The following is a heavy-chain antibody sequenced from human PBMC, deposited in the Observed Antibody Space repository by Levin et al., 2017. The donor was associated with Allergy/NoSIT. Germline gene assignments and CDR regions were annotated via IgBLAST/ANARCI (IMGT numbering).Heavy chain of an antibody. J-gene: IGHJ3*02. CDR1: GFTFSSYT. CDR3: GKGLPSGSPYRAFEM. Sequence: PGGSLRLSCAASGFTFSSYTMTWVRQAPGKGLEWVSTMRYSGDTTYYADSVTGRFTISTDTSKDTLFLQMNSLRGEDPSFSYCGKGLPSGSPYRAFEMWGPGTMVTV. CDR2: MRYSGDTT. V-gene: IGHV3-23*01. D-gene: IGHD1-26*01.